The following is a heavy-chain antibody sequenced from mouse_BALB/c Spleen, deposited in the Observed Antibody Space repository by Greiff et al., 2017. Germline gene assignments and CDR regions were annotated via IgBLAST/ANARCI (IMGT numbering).Heavy chain of an antibody. J-gene: IGHJ2*01. V-gene: IGHV3-6*02. D-gene: IGHD2-3*01. CDR3: ARDRDDGYSDY. Sequence: EVQLQESGPGLVKPSQSLSLTCSVTGYSITSGYYWNWIRQFPGNKLEWMGYISYDGSNNYNPSLKNRISITRDTSKNQFFLKLNSVTTEDTATYYCARDRDDGYSDYWGQGTTLTVSS. CDR2: ISYDGSN. CDR1: GYSITSGYY.